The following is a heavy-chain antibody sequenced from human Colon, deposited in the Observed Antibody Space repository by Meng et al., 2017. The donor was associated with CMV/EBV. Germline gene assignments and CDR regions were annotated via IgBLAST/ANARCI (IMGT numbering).Heavy chain of an antibody. CDR3: VRDKSNRLDF. D-gene: IGHD1-14*01. V-gene: IGHV4-59*01. J-gene: IGHJ4*02. CDR2: IYYKGGNGGT. Sequence: LQRRDPVLVRASETRSFTVIVSCGSISGYYWNWIRQSPGKGLEWIGYIYYKGGNGGTYYNPPLKSRVTMSVDTSKNQFSLKMTSVTAADTAVYYCVRDKSNRLDFWGQGTLVTVSS. CDR1: CGSISGYY.